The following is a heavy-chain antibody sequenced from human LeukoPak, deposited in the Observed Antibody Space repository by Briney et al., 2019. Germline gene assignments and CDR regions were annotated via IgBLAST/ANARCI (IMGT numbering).Heavy chain of an antibody. V-gene: IGHV3-30-3*01. D-gene: IGHD3-22*01. J-gene: IGHJ4*02. CDR2: ISYDGSNK. Sequence: PGRSLRLSCAASGFTFSSYAMHWVRQSPGKGLECVAIISYDGSNKYYADSVKGRFTISRDNSLNTLFLQMHSLRAEDTAVYYCARDLKYYSDSSGDYWGQGTLVTVSS. CDR3: ARDLKYYSDSSGDY. CDR1: GFTFSSYA.